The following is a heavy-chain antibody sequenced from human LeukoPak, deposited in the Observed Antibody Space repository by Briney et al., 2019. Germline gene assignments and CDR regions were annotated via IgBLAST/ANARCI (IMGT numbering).Heavy chain of an antibody. CDR2: ISSSGSTI. Sequence: PGGSLRLSCAASGFTFSDYYMSWIRQAPGKGLEWVSYISSSGSTIYYADSVKGRFTISRDNDKYSLYLQMSSLRAEDTAVYYCARVMDEELGDYWGQGTLVTVSS. J-gene: IGHJ4*02. D-gene: IGHD2-8*01. CDR1: GFTFSDYY. V-gene: IGHV3-11*04. CDR3: ARVMDEELGDY.